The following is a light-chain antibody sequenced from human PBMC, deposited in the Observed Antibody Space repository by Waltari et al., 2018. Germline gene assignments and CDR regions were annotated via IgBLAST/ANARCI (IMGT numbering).Light chain of an antibody. CDR3: SSYAGSNNLVV. CDR1: SSDVGGYNY. Sequence: QSALTQPPSASGSPGQSVTISCTGTSSDVGGYNYVSWYQQYPGKAPKLKIYEVSKRPSGVPDRFSGSKAGNTAALTVSGLQAEDEADYYCSSYAGSNNLVVFGGGTKLTVL. CDR2: EVS. J-gene: IGLJ2*01. V-gene: IGLV2-8*01.